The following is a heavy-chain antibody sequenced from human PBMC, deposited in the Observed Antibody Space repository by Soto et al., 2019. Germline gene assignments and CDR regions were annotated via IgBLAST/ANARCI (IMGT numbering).Heavy chain of an antibody. V-gene: IGHV4-39*01. Sequence: PSETLSLTCTVSGGSISSSSYYWGWIRQPPGKGLEWIGSIYYSGYTYYNPSLKSRVTISVDTSKIQFSLKLSSVTAADTAVYYCARHNGPLYVGYYYDMDVWGQGTTVTVSS. CDR1: GGSISSSSYY. D-gene: IGHD3-16*01. J-gene: IGHJ6*02. CDR3: ARHNGPLYVGYYYDMDV. CDR2: IYYSGYT.